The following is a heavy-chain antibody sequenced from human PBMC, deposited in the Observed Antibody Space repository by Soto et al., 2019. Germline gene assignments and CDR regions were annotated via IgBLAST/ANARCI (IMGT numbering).Heavy chain of an antibody. D-gene: IGHD4-17*01. V-gene: IGHV3-30*18. CDR3: AKGRYGDYTYYYYYGMDV. J-gene: IGHJ6*02. Sequence: QVQLVESGGGVVQPGRSLRLSCAASGFTFSSYGMHWVRQAPGKGLEWVAVISYDGSNKYYADSVKGRFTISRDNSKNTLYLQMNSLRAEDTAVYYCAKGRYGDYTYYYYYGMDVWGQGTTVTVSS. CDR2: ISYDGSNK. CDR1: GFTFSSYG.